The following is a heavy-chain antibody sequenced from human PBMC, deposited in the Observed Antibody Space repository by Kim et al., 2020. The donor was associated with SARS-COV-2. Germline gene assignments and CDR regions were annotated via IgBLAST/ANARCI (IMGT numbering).Heavy chain of an antibody. D-gene: IGHD6-13*01. CDR2: ISSSSSTI. J-gene: IGHJ5*02. CDR3: ARCRSSSWYGRDYNWFDP. CDR1: GFTFSSYS. Sequence: GGSLRLSCAASGFTFSSYSMNWVRQAPGKGLEWVSYISSSSSTIYYADSVKGRFTISRDNAKNSLYLQMNSLRDEDTAVYYCARCRSSSWYGRDYNWFDPWGQGTLVTVSS. V-gene: IGHV3-48*02.